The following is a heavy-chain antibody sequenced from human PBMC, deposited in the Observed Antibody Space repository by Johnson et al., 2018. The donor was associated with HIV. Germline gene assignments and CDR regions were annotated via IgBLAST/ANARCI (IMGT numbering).Heavy chain of an antibody. CDR1: GFTVSSNY. CDR3: ARWGRWELGDAFDI. D-gene: IGHD1-26*01. V-gene: IGHV3-66*01. CDR2: IYSGGST. Sequence: VQLVESGGGVVQPGRSLRLSCAASGFTVSSNYMSWVRQAPGKGLEWVSVIYSGGSTYYADSVKGRFTISRDNYKNTLYLQMNSLRAEDTAVYYCARWGRWELGDAFDIWGQGTMVTVSS. J-gene: IGHJ3*02.